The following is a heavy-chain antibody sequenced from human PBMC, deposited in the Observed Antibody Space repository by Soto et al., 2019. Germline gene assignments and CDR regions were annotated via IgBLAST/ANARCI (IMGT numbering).Heavy chain of an antibody. CDR1: GLIFCDYY. CDR3: ARDLSASIAARRNPFDY. J-gene: IGHJ4*02. V-gene: IGHV3-72*01. CDR2: TRNKANSHTT. Sequence: PGGCMGLCCAASGLIFCDYYVDWVRKAPGKGLGWVGRTRNKANSHTTEYAAAVKGRFTISRDDSKNSLYLQMNSLKIEATAVYYCARDLSASIAARRNPFDYWGQGTLVTVSS. D-gene: IGHD6-6*01.